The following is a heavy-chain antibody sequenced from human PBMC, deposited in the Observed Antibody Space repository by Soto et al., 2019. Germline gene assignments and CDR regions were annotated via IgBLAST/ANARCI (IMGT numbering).Heavy chain of an antibody. D-gene: IGHD4-17*01. CDR3: ARVTVYGDYDGYYYYMDV. J-gene: IGHJ6*03. CDR2: INSDGSST. Sequence: GGSLRLSCAASGFTFSSYWMHWVRQAPGKGLVWVSRINSDGSSTSYADSVKGRFTISRDNAKNTLYLQMNSLRAEDTAVYYCARVTVYGDYDGYYYYMDVWGKGTTVTVSS. V-gene: IGHV3-74*01. CDR1: GFTFSSYW.